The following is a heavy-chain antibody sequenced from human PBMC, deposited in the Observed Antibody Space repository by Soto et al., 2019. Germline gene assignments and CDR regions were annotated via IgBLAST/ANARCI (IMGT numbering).Heavy chain of an antibody. D-gene: IGHD1-26*01. CDR1: GGTFSSYA. CDR2: IIPIFGTA. Sequence: SVKVSCKASGGTFSSYAISWVRQAPGQGLEWMGGIIPIFGTANYAQKFQGRVTITADKSTSTAYMELSSLRSEDTAVYYCARDIVGATFFSLDAFDIWGQGTMVTVPS. V-gene: IGHV1-69*06. CDR3: ARDIVGATFFSLDAFDI. J-gene: IGHJ3*02.